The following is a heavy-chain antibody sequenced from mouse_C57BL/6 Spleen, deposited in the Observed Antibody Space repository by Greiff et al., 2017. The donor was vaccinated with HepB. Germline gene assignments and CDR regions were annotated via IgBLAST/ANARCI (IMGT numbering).Heavy chain of an antibody. J-gene: IGHJ1*03. CDR1: GYTFTSYW. Sequence: VQLQQPGAELVKPGASVKMSCKASGYTFTSYWITWVKQRPGQGLEWIGDIYPGSGSTNYNEKFKSKATLTVDTSSSTAYMQLSSLTSEDSAVYYCARSVRPSWYFDVWGTGTTVTVSS. CDR2: IYPGSGST. V-gene: IGHV1-55*01. CDR3: ARSVRPSWYFDV.